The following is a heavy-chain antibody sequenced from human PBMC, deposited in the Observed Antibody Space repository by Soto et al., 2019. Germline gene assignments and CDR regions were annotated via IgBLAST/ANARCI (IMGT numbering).Heavy chain of an antibody. Sequence: SETLSLTCAVYGGSFSGYYWSWIRQPPGKGLEWIGEINHSGSTNYNPSLKSRVTISVDTSKNQFSLKLSSVTAADTAVYYCARGYYGSGSYLFDPWGQGTLVTDSS. V-gene: IGHV4-34*01. CDR2: INHSGST. D-gene: IGHD3-10*01. CDR1: GGSFSGYY. CDR3: ARGYYGSGSYLFDP. J-gene: IGHJ5*02.